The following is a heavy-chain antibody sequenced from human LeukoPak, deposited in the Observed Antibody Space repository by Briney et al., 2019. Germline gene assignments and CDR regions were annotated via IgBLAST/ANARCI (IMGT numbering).Heavy chain of an antibody. CDR3: ATSVRTTGNFDY. CDR2: IYHSGST. D-gene: IGHD4-17*01. CDR1: GYSISSGYY. J-gene: IGHJ4*02. V-gene: IGHV4-38-2*01. Sequence: SETLSLTCAVSGYSISSGYYWGWIRQPPGKGLEWIGSIYHSGSTYYNPSLKSRVTISVDTSKNHFSLKLSSVTAADTAVYYCATSVRTTGNFDYWGQGTLVTVSS.